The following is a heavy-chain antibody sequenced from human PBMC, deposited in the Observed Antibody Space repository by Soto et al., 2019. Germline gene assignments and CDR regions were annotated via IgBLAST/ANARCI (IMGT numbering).Heavy chain of an antibody. J-gene: IGHJ6*04. Sequence: ASVNVSSKASGVTFTSSARQALRHSSGQRLEWIGWIVVGSGNTNYAQKFQERVTITRDMSTSTAYMELSSLRSEDTAVYYCAADTGVHFSTGLYYYYGVDAWGDRPTVTVSP. D-gene: IGHD3-3*02. CDR3: AADTGVHFSTGLYYYYGVDA. V-gene: IGHV1-58*01. CDR2: IVVGSGNT. CDR1: GVTFTSSA.